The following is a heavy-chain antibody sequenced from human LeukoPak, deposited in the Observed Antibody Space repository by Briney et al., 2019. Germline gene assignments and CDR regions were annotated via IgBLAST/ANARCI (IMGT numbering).Heavy chain of an antibody. CDR2: IIPILGIA. J-gene: IGHJ5*02. Sequence: SVKVSCKASGGTFSSYAISWVRQAPGQGLEWVGRIIPILGIANYAQKFQGRVTITADKSTSTAYMELSSLRSEDTAVYYCARDSIAVAGSGRSWFDPWGQGTLVTVSS. V-gene: IGHV1-69*04. D-gene: IGHD6-19*01. CDR3: ARDSIAVAGSGRSWFDP. CDR1: GGTFSSYA.